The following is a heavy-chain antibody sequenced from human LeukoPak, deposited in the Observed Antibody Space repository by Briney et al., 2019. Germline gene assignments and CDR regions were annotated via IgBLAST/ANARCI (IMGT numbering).Heavy chain of an antibody. J-gene: IGHJ3*02. CDR3: ARRGYSSGLGAFDI. V-gene: IGHV3-21*01. D-gene: IGHD6-19*01. Sequence: GGSLRLSCAASGFTFSSYSMNWVRQAPGKGLEWVSSISSSSSYIYYADSVKGRFTISRDNAKNSLYLQMNSLRVEDTAVYYCARRGYSSGLGAFDIWGQGTMVTVSS. CDR2: ISSSSSYI. CDR1: GFTFSSYS.